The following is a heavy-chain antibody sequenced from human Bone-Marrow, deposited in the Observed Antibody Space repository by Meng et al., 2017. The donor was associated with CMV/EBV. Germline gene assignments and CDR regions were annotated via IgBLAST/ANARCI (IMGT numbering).Heavy chain of an antibody. J-gene: IGHJ4*02. CDR3: ARGTRPYSGSYYGGDFDY. Sequence: GESLKISCAASGFTFSSYAMHWVRQAPGKGLEWVAVISYDGSNKYYADSVKGRFTISRDNSKNTLYLQMNSLRAEDTAVYYCARGTRPYSGSYYGGDFDYWGQGTRVTGSS. CDR1: GFTFSSYA. CDR2: ISYDGSNK. V-gene: IGHV3-30-3*01. D-gene: IGHD1-26*01.